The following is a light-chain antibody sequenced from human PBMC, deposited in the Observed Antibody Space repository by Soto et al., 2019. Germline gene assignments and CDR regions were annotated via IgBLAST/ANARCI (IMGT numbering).Light chain of an antibody. CDR1: QRVSSH. J-gene: IGKJ1*01. V-gene: IGKV3-15*01. CDR2: AAS. Sequence: ETVMTQSPVTLSVSPCDTATLSFRASQRVSSHLAWYQQKPGQAPRLLIYAASTRATGIPVRFSGSGSETEFTLTIRSLQSEDSALYYCHQYNNWPWTFGQGTKVDI. CDR3: HQYNNWPWT.